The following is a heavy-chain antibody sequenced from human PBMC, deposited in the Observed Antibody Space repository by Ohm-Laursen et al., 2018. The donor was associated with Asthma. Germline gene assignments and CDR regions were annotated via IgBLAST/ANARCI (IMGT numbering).Heavy chain of an antibody. CDR3: ARARGYCSGGSCYSFDY. Sequence: SQTLSLTCTVSGDSISNGGYYWSWIRQHPGKGLEWIGYMYYSGTTYYNPSLNSRVAILVDTSKNQFSLKVNSVTAADTAVYYCARARGYCSGGSCYSFDYWGQGTLVTVSS. V-gene: IGHV4-31*03. CDR1: GDSISNGGYY. CDR2: MYYSGTT. D-gene: IGHD2-15*01. J-gene: IGHJ4*02.